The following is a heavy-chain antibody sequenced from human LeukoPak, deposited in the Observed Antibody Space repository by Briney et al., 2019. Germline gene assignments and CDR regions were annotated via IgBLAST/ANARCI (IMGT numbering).Heavy chain of an antibody. Sequence: GGSLRLSCAASGFTFSSYWVHWVRQAPGKGLVWVSRINSDGSSTSYADPVKGRFTISRDNAKNTLYLQMNSLRVEDTAVYYCARAHGDWYFDLWGRGTLVTVSS. CDR3: ARAHGDWYFDL. J-gene: IGHJ2*01. CDR2: INSDGSST. D-gene: IGHD2-21*01. V-gene: IGHV3-74*01. CDR1: GFTFSSYW.